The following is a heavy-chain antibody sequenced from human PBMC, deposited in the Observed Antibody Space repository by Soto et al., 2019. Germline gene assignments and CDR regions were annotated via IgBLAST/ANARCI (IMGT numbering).Heavy chain of an antibody. CDR2: IYWDDDK. CDR3: AHAPGIAVTTNWFDP. CDR1: GFSLSTREVG. J-gene: IGHJ5*02. D-gene: IGHD6-19*01. Sequence: QITLKESGPTLVKPTQTLTLTCTFSGFSLSTREVGVGWIRQPPGKALQWLALIYWDDDKRYSPSLKSRLTITKDTSENQVVLTMTNMDPVDTATYYCAHAPGIAVTTNWFDPWGQGILVTVSS. V-gene: IGHV2-5*02.